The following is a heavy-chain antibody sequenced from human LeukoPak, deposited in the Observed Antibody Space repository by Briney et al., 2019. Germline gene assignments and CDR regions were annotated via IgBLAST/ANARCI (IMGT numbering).Heavy chain of an antibody. D-gene: IGHD1-26*01. V-gene: IGHV3-33*01. Sequence: GGSLRLSCAASGFTFSSYGMHWVRQAPGKGLEWVAVIWYDGSNKYYADSVKGRFTISRDNSKNTLYPQMNSLRAEDTAVYYCARDGDSGSAFDIWGQGTMVTVSS. CDR2: IWYDGSNK. CDR3: ARDGDSGSAFDI. J-gene: IGHJ3*02. CDR1: GFTFSSYG.